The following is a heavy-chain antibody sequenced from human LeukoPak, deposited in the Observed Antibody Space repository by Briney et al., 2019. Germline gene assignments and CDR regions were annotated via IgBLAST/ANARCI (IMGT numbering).Heavy chain of an antibody. CDR3: VRSRQTVGSAFDI. D-gene: IGHD4-11*01. Sequence: GGSLRLSCAASGFTFGNYWMNWVRQAPGKGLEWVANIKEDGSEKYYVDSGKGRFTISRDNAGNSLYLQMNSLRAEDTAAYYCVRSRQTVGSAFDIWGQGTMVTVSS. J-gene: IGHJ3*02. V-gene: IGHV3-7*01. CDR2: IKEDGSEK. CDR1: GFTFGNYW.